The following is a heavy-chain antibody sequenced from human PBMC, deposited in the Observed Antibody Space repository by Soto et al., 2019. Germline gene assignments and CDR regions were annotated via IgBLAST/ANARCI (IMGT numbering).Heavy chain of an antibody. D-gene: IGHD2-21*02. CDR2: IIPIFGTA. J-gene: IGHJ3*02. CDR3: ARVSDFRSEIGAFDI. V-gene: IGHV1-69*01. CDR1: GGTFSSYA. Sequence: QVQLVQSGAEVKKPGSSVKVSCKASGGTFSSYAISWVRQAPGQGLEWRGGIIPIFGTANYAQKFQGRVTITADESTSTAYMELSSLRSEDTALYYCARVSDFRSEIGAFDIWGQGTMVTVSS.